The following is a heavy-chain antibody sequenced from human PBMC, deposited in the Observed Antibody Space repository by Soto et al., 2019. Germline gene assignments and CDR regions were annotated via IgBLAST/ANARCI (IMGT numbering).Heavy chain of an antibody. CDR2: ISGSGSST. Sequence: PGGSLRLSCAASGFTFSSYAMSWVRQAPGKGLEWVSAISGSGSSTYYADSVKGRFTISRDNSKNTLYLQMDSLRAEDTAVYYCAKDLYSSSWGYFQHWGQGTLVTSPQ. J-gene: IGHJ1*01. V-gene: IGHV3-23*01. CDR1: GFTFSSYA. CDR3: AKDLYSSSWGYFQH. D-gene: IGHD6-13*01.